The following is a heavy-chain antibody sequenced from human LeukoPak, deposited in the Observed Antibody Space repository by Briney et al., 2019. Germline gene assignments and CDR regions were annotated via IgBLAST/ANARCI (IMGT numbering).Heavy chain of an antibody. CDR1: GFTVSSSY. V-gene: IGHV3-66*01. CDR2: MYSGGTT. CDR3: ARDRRDGYCLGH. D-gene: IGHD2-2*03. J-gene: IGHJ4*02. Sequence: GGSLRLSCTGSGFTVSSSYMSWVRQTPGKGLEWVSVMYSGGTTYYADSVKDRFTISRDSSKNTVNLQMNSLRAEDTAVYYCARDRRDGYCLGHWGQGTLVTVSS.